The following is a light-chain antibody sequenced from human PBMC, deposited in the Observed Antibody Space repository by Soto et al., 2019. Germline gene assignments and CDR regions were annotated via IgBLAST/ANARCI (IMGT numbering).Light chain of an antibody. Sequence: QSALAQPASVSGSPGQSITISCTGTGSDFGGYNFVSWYQHRPGKAPKLMIYAVSNRPSGVSNRFSGSKSGNTASLTISGLQAEDEADYYCCSYTSYSPYVFGTGTKVTV. CDR2: AVS. V-gene: IGLV2-14*01. CDR3: CSYTSYSPYV. CDR1: GSDFGGYNF. J-gene: IGLJ1*01.